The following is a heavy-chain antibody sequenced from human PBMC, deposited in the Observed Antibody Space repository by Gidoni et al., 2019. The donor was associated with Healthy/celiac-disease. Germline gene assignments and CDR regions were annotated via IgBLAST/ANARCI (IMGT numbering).Heavy chain of an antibody. D-gene: IGHD3-9*01. V-gene: IGHV4-59*08. CDR3: ARRPGDIWTLNYYYGIDV. CDR1: GASISRYY. Sequence: QVQLQESCPGLVKPSKTLSLTCTVSGASISRYYWCWIRQPPGKGLEWIGDIYYSGSTNYNPSLKSRVTISVDTSKNQYSLKLSAVTAADTAGYYCARRPGDIWTLNYYYGIDVWGQGTTVTGSS. CDR2: IYYSGST. J-gene: IGHJ6*02.